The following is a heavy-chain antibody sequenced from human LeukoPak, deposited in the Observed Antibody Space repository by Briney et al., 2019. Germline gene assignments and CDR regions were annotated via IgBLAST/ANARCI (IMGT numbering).Heavy chain of an antibody. V-gene: IGHV1-69*05. Sequence: SVKVSCKASGGTCSSYAISWVRQAPGQGLEWMGGIIPIFGTANYAQKFQGRVTITTDESTSTAYMELSSLRSEDTAVYYCAYIAAPQYYYYYMDVWGKGTTVTVSS. CDR3: AYIAAPQYYYYYMDV. CDR1: GGTCSSYA. D-gene: IGHD6-6*01. J-gene: IGHJ6*03. CDR2: IIPIFGTA.